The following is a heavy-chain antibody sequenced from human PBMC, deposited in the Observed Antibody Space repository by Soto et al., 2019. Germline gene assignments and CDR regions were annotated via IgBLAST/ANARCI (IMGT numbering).Heavy chain of an antibody. CDR3: ARPLGLVPAAIRNTYYYYYYGMDV. CDR2: INSDGSST. D-gene: IGHD2-2*01. Sequence: GGSLRLSCAASGFTFSSYWMHWVRQAPGKGLVWVSRINSDGSSTSYADSVKGRFTVSRDNAKNTLYLQMNSLRAEDTAVYYCARPLGLVPAAIRNTYYYYYYGMDVWGQGTTVTVSS. CDR1: GFTFSSYW. V-gene: IGHV3-74*01. J-gene: IGHJ6*02.